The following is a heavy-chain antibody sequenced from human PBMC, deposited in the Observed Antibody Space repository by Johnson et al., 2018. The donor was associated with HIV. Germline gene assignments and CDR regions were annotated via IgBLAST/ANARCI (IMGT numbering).Heavy chain of an antibody. D-gene: IGHD1-26*01. V-gene: IGHV3-20*04. CDR1: GFTFDDYA. Sequence: MQLVESGGGVVRPGGSLRLSCTIYGFTFDDYAMSWVRRVPGEGLEWGCGMHWNGGSTGYAESVRGRFTISRDNAKNSLYLPMNSLRAEDTAVYYCARVREWEGGEVGEAFDIWGQGTMVTVSS. J-gene: IGHJ3*02. CDR3: ARVREWEGGEVGEAFDI. CDR2: MHWNGGST.